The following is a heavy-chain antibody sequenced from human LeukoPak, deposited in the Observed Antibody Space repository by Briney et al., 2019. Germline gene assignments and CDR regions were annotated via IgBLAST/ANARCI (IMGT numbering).Heavy chain of an antibody. Sequence: GASVKVSCKASGYSCTNYGISCVPQAPGQGLEWMGWISAHNGNTNYAQKLQGRVTMTTDTSTSTAYMELRTLRSDDTAVYYWARDHSYASRGGSFDYWGQGTLVTVSS. J-gene: IGHJ4*02. CDR1: GYSCTNYG. CDR3: ARDHSYASRGGSFDY. D-gene: IGHD3-16*01. V-gene: IGHV1-18*01. CDR2: ISAHNGNT.